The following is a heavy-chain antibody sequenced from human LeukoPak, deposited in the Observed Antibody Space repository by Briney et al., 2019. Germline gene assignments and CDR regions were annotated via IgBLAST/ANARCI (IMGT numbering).Heavy chain of an antibody. D-gene: IGHD3-10*01. CDR3: AGGSYYNGLGY. Sequence: SETLSLTCTVSGGSISSYYWSWIRQPAGKGLEWIGYIFYSGSTNYNPSLKSRVTISVDTSKTQFSLKLSSVTAADTAVYYCAGGSYYNGLGYWGQGTLVTVSS. CDR1: GGSISSYY. J-gene: IGHJ4*02. CDR2: IFYSGST. V-gene: IGHV4-59*01.